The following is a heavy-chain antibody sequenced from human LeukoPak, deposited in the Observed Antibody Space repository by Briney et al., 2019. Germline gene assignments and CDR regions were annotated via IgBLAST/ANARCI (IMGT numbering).Heavy chain of an antibody. CDR1: VYTFTSYG. CDR3: ARDDAAAGRSSLYYYYGMDV. CDR2: ISAYNGNA. J-gene: IGHJ6*02. V-gene: IGHV1-18*01. D-gene: IGHD6-13*01. Sequence: ASVKVSCKASVYTFTSYGISWVRQAPGQGLEWMGWISAYNGNANYAQKLQGRVTMTTDTSSSTAYMELRSLGSEDTAVYYCARDDAAAGRSSLYYYYGMDVWGQGTTVTVSS.